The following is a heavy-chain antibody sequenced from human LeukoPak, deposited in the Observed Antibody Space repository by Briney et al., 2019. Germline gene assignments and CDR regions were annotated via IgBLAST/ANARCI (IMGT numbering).Heavy chain of an antibody. CDR3: ARDEYGDFQGFDF. Sequence: SETLSLTCSVSGVSITSYYWNWIRQSPGKGLEWLGDIHSRGTTNYNPSLKSRVTLSLDTSKSQFALKVTSVTAADTAVYYCARDEYGDFQGFDFWGQGTRVTVFS. D-gene: IGHD4-17*01. CDR1: GVSITSYY. V-gene: IGHV4-59*13. CDR2: IHSRGTT. J-gene: IGHJ4*02.